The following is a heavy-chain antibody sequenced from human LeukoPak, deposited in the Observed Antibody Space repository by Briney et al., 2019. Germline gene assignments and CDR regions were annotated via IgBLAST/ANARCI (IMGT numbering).Heavy chain of an antibody. D-gene: IGHD3-10*01. J-gene: IGHJ3*02. CDR3: ANGYYYGSGSYYKEAFDI. V-gene: IGHV3-30*18. Sequence: GGSLRLSCAASGFTFSNYGMHWVRQAPGKGLEGVVVISYDGSNIYYADSVKGRFTISRDNSKNTLYLQMNSLRAEDTAVYYCANGYYYGSGSYYKEAFDIWGQGTMVTVSS. CDR2: ISYDGSNI. CDR1: GFTFSNYG.